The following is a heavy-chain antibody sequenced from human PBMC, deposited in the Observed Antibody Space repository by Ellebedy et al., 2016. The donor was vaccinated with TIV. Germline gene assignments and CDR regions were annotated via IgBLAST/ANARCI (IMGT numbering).Heavy chain of an antibody. D-gene: IGHD1-14*01. V-gene: IGHV1-46*01. CDR1: GYTFTSYY. Sequence: ASVKVSCXASGYTFTSYYMHWVRQAPGQGLEWMGIINPSGGSTSYAQKFQGRVTMTRDTSTSTAYMELSSLRSEDTAVYYCARGQTTYHPMDYWGQGTLVTVSS. CDR2: INPSGGST. J-gene: IGHJ4*02. CDR3: ARGQTTYHPMDY.